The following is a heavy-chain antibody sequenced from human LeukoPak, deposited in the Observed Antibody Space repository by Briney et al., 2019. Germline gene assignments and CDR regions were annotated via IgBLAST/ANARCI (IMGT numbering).Heavy chain of an antibody. CDR1: GFTFDDYA. J-gene: IGHJ4*02. D-gene: IGHD6-19*01. V-gene: IGHV3-9*01. CDR2: ISWNSGSI. Sequence: GGSLRLSCAASGFTFDDYAMHWVRQAPGKGLEWVSGISWNSGSIGYADSVKGRFTISRDNAKNSLYLQMNSLRAEDTAVYYCAKDLYSSGWYRDYFDYWGQGTLVTVSS. CDR3: AKDLYSSGWYRDYFDY.